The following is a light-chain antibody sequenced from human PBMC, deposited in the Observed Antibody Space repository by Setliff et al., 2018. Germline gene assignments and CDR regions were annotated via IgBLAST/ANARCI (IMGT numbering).Light chain of an antibody. CDR2: DVT. Sequence: QSALTQPRSVSGSPGQSVTISCTGTSSDVGAYNYVSWYQHHPGKVPKLMVYDVTKRPSGVPDRFSGSKSGNTASLTISGLQAEDEADYYCCSFAGTYYVFGSGTNVTVL. V-gene: IGLV2-11*01. J-gene: IGLJ1*01. CDR1: SSDVGAYNY. CDR3: CSFAGTYYV.